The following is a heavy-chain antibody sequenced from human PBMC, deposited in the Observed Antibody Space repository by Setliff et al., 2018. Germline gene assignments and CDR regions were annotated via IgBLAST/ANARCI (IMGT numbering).Heavy chain of an antibody. CDR2: IYHAGST. Sequence: KPSETLSLTCTVSGGSISSHYWSWIRQPPGKGLEWIGYIYHAGSTYYNPSLESRVTISIDKPNKQFSLELRSLTAADTALYYCARGGGYGSGGSFHNGPLDYWGQGMLVTVSS. D-gene: IGHD3-10*01. CDR3: ARGGGYGSGGSFHNGPLDY. J-gene: IGHJ4*02. CDR1: GGSISSHY. V-gene: IGHV4-59*04.